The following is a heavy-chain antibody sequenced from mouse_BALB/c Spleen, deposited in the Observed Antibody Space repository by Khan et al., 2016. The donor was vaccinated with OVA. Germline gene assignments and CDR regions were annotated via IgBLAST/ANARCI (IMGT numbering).Heavy chain of an antibody. V-gene: IGHV1-85*01. Sequence: QVQLQQPGAELVKPEASVKLSCRASGYTFTSYDINWVRQRPEQGLEWIGWIFPGDDSTKYNENFKGKATLTTDKSSSTAYKQLSRLTSEDSAVYFCARGGYGGFAYWGQGTLVTVSA. CDR3: ARGGYGGFAY. J-gene: IGHJ3*01. CDR1: GYTFTSYD. CDR2: IFPGDDST. D-gene: IGHD2-14*01.